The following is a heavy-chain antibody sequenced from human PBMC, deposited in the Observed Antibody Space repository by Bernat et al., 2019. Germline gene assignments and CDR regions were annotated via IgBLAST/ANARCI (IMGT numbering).Heavy chain of an antibody. CDR2: INPSGGST. CDR3: ARDQGSPYYFDY. CDR1: GYTFTSYY. Sequence: QVQLVQSGAEVKKPGASVKVSCKASGYTFTSYYMHWVRQAPGQGLEWMEIINPSGGSTSYAQKFQGRVTMTRDTSTSTVYMELSSLRSEDTAVYYCARDQGSPYYFDYWGQGTLVTVSS. J-gene: IGHJ4*02. V-gene: IGHV1-46*03. D-gene: IGHD6-13*01.